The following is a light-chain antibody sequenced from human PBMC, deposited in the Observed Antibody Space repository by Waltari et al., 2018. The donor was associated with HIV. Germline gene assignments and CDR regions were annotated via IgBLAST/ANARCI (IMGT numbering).Light chain of an antibody. CDR1: QSISNW. CDR3: QQYNSYWT. Sequence: DIQMTQSPSTLSASVGDRVTITCRASQSISNWLAWYQQKPGKAPKLLIYKASSLQSGAPSRFSGSGYGTEFTLTISSLQPDDFATYYCQQYNSYWTYGQGTKVEI. J-gene: IGKJ1*01. CDR2: KAS. V-gene: IGKV1-5*03.